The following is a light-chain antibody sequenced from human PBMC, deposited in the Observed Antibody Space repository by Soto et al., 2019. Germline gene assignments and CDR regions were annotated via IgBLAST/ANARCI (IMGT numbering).Light chain of an antibody. V-gene: IGLV1-44*01. CDR1: NSNIGSNH. CDR3: AAWDDSLNGNVV. J-gene: IGLJ2*01. Sequence: QSVLTQPPSASGTPGQRVAISCSGSNSNIGSNHVNWYQQLPGTAPKLLIYGNNQRPSGVPDRFSGSRSGTSASLAISGLQSEDEDDYYCAAWDDSLNGNVVFGGGTKVTV. CDR2: GNN.